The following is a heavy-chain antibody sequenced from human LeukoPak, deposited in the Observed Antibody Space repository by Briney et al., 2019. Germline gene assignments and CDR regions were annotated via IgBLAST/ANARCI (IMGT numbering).Heavy chain of an antibody. CDR3: ARDEGYCSSTSCYTLYNWFDP. Sequence: SETLSLTCTVSGGSISSYYWSWIRQPAGKGLEWIGRIYTSGSTNYNPSLKSRVTMSVDTSKNQFSLKLSSVTAADTAVYYCARDEGYCSSTSCYTLYNWFDPRGQGTLVTVSS. J-gene: IGHJ5*02. D-gene: IGHD2-2*02. V-gene: IGHV4-4*07. CDR1: GGSISSYY. CDR2: IYTSGST.